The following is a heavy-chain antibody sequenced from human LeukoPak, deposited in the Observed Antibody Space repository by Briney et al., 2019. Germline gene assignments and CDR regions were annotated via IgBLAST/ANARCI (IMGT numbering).Heavy chain of an antibody. V-gene: IGHV4-4*02. D-gene: IGHD1-14*01. CDR1: DGSMSSSKW. CDR3: ATSTVMNHYCFDY. J-gene: IGHJ4*02. Sequence: PSETLSLTCAVSDGSMSSSKWWSWVRQPPGKGLEWIGEIYHSGSTNYNPSLKSRITISVDKSKNQVSLNLSSVSAADTAVYYCATSTVMNHYCFDYWAQGTLVTVSS. CDR2: IYHSGST.